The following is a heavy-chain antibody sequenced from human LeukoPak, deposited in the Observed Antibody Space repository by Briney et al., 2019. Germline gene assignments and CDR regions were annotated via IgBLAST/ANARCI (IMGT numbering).Heavy chain of an antibody. V-gene: IGHV3-21*01. D-gene: IGHD3-22*01. CDR2: ISTSSSSSYI. CDR1: GFTFSSYH. J-gene: IGHJ4*02. CDR3: ARAYYDSSGYHYFDY. Sequence: GGSLRLSCVVSGFTFSSYHMNWVRQAPGKGLEWVSSISTSSSSSYIYYADSVTGRFTISRDNAKNSLYLQMNSLRAEDTAVYYCARAYYDSSGYHYFDYWGQGTLVTVSS.